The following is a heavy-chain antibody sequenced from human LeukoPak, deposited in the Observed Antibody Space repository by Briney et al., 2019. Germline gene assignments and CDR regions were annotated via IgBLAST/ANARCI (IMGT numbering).Heavy chain of an antibody. CDR3: ARVRGVEAYFDY. Sequence: GGSLRLSCAASGFTFSDYYMSWIRQAPGKGLEWVSYISSSGSTIYYADSVKGRFTISRDNAKNSMYLQMDSLRAEDTAVYYCARVRGVEAYFDYWGQGTLVTVSS. CDR2: ISSSGSTI. J-gene: IGHJ4*02. V-gene: IGHV3-11*01. D-gene: IGHD3-3*01. CDR1: GFTFSDYY.